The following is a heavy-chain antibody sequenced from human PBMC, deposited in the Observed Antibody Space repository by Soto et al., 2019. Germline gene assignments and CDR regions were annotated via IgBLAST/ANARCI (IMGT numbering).Heavy chain of an antibody. V-gene: IGHV1-69*06. CDR3: ASLVDSSGYYYFDY. J-gene: IGHJ4*02. CDR2: IIPIFGTA. CDR1: GGTFSSYA. Sequence: GASVKVSCKASGGTFSSYAISWVRQAPGQGLEWMGGIIPIFGTANYAQKFQGRVTITADKSTSTAYMELSSLRSEDTAVYYCASLVDSSGYYYFDYWGQGTLVTVS. D-gene: IGHD3-22*01.